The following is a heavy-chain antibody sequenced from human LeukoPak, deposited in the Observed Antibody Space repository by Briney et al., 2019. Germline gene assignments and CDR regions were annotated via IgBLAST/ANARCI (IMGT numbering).Heavy chain of an antibody. CDR2: ISYDGSNK. Sequence: GRSLRLSCAASGFTFSSYGMHWVRQAPGKGLEWVAVISYDGSNKYYADYVKGRFTISRDNSKNTLYLQMNSLRAEDTAVYYCAKDSGSSGWENYYYYGMDVWGQGTTVTVSS. CDR3: AKDSGSSGWENYYYYGMDV. J-gene: IGHJ6*02. D-gene: IGHD6-19*01. V-gene: IGHV3-30*18. CDR1: GFTFSSYG.